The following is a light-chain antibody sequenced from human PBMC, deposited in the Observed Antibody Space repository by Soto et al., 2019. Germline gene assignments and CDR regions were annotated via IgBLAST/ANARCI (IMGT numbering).Light chain of an antibody. Sequence: VLTQSPSASASLGASVKLTCTLSSGHSNYAIAWHQQQSEKGPRYLMKLNSDGSHSKGDGIPDRFSGSSSGAERYLTISSLQSEDEADYYCQTWGYGIVVFGGGTKVTVL. J-gene: IGLJ2*01. CDR3: QTWGYGIVV. CDR1: SGHSNYA. CDR2: LNSDGSH. V-gene: IGLV4-69*01.